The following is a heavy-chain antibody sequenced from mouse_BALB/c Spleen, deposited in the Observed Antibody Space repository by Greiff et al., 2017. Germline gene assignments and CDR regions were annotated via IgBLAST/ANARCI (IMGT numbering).Heavy chain of an antibody. Sequence: EVKLVESGPELVKPGASVKISCKASGYTFTDYNMHWVKQSHGKSLEWIGYIYPYNGGTGYNQKFKSKATLTVDNSSSTAYMELRSLTSEDSAVYYCARAVIHYYGYVGYWGQGTTLTVSS. CDR2: IYPYNGGT. D-gene: IGHD1-2*01. J-gene: IGHJ2*01. CDR1: GYTFTDYN. V-gene: IGHV1S29*02. CDR3: ARAVIHYYGYVGY.